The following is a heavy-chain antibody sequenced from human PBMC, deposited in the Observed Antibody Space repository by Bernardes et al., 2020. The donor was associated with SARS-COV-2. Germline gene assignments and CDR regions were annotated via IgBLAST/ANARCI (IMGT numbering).Heavy chain of an antibody. J-gene: IGHJ5*02. Sequence: VGSLSLSCAASGFTFSAYTMSWVRQAPGKGLEWVSVISGSGTSTYYADSVKGRFTISRDNSRTTLYLQMNSLRAEDTAVYYCARDYYDSSGYPNWFDPWGQGTLVTVSS. CDR3: ARDYYDSSGYPNWFDP. D-gene: IGHD3-22*01. CDR2: ISGSGTST. CDR1: GFTFSAYT. V-gene: IGHV3-23*01.